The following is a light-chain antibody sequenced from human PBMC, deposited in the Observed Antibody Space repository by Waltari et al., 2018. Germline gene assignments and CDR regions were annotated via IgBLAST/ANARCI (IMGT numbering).Light chain of an antibody. V-gene: IGLV4-69*01. CDR3: QTGGHGTWV. CDR1: SGHSSHV. Sequence: QLVLTQSPSASASLGASVKPTCTLSSGHSSHVIAWLQQQPKKCPRYLMKVNRYGSHNKGDEIPARFSGSSSGAERYLTISSLQSEDEADYYCQTGGHGTWVFGGGTKLTVL. CDR2: VNRYGSH. J-gene: IGLJ3*02.